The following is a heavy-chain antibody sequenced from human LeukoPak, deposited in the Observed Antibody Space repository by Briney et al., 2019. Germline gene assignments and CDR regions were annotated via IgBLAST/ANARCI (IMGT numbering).Heavy chain of an antibody. Sequence: GGSLRLSCAASGFTFSSYAMSWVRQAPGKGLEWVSAISGSGSSTYYADSVKGRFTISRDNSKNTLYLQMNSPRAEDTAVYYCAKDPLYAFDIWGQGTMVTVSS. CDR2: ISGSGSST. CDR1: GFTFSSYA. V-gene: IGHV3-23*01. J-gene: IGHJ3*02. CDR3: AKDPLYAFDI.